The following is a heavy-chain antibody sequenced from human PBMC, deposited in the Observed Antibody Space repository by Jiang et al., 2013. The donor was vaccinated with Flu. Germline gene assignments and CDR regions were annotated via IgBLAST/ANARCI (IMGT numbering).Heavy chain of an antibody. D-gene: IGHD6-6*01. Sequence: GAEVRKPGASVKVSCKASGYTFTYYTIHWVRQAPGQRLEWMGWINTGNGNTKYSQRFQGRVTISSDTSANTASLELSSLRSEDTAVYYCARGGNMASRPKALDVWGQGTMVTVSS. V-gene: IGHV1-3*04. J-gene: IGHJ3*01. CDR3: ARGGNMASRPKALDV. CDR2: INTGNGNT. CDR1: GYTFTYYT.